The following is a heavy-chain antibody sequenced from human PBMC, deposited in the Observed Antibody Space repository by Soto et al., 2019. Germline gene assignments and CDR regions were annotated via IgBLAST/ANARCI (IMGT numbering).Heavy chain of an antibody. CDR2: ILHNGDT. CDR1: GVPFSGGGYY. CDR3: ARGDSTVSSVFDY. V-gene: IGHV4-31*03. J-gene: IGHJ4*02. D-gene: IGHD4-17*01. Sequence: SETLSLTCTVSGVPFSGGGYYWSWVRQAPGKGLEWMGYILHNGDTSYNPSLKSRITISKDTSKRQFSLNLSSVTAADTAVYYCARGDSTVSSVFDYWGQGMLVTVSS.